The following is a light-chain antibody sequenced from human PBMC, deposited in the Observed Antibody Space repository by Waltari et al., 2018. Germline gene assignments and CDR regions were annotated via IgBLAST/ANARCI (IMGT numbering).Light chain of an antibody. Sequence: QSVLTQPPSVSAAPGQRVTISCSGGHSNIGNNYVSWYRQFPGTAPELLIYEDGGRASGVPGRFSGAKAGTSATLDITGLQAGDEADYYCGTWDSSLSGAVFGGGTHLTVL. CDR1: HSNIGNNY. CDR2: EDG. CDR3: GTWDSSLSGAV. V-gene: IGLV1-51*02. J-gene: IGLJ7*01.